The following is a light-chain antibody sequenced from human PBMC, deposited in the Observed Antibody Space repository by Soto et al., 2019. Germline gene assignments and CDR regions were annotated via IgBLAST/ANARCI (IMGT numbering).Light chain of an antibody. CDR3: SSYTSSSTLSTYV. Sequence: QSALTQPASGSGSPGQSITISCTGTSSDVGGYNYVSWYQHHPGKAPTLMIYDVSNRPSGVSNRFSGSKSGNTASLIISGLQAEDEADYYCSSYTSSSTLSTYVFGTGTKLTVL. CDR1: SSDVGGYNY. J-gene: IGLJ1*01. CDR2: DVS. V-gene: IGLV2-14*03.